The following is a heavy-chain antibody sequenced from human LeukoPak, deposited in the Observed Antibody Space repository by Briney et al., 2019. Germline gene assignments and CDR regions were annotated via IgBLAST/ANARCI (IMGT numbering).Heavy chain of an antibody. V-gene: IGHV1-2*07. CDR3: ARGRISN. Sequence: ASVNVSCKASGYTFTGYYIHWVRQSPGQGPEWMAWINPKTGDTNYAHKFQGRLTLTRDTSISTAYLQLTDLTSDGTGVFYCARGRISNWGQGTPLLVSS. CDR1: GYTFTGYY. D-gene: IGHD2-15*01. J-gene: IGHJ4*02. CDR2: INPKTGDT.